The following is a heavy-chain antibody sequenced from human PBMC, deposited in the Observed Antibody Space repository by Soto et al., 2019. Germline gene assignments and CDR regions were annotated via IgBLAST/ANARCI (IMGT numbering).Heavy chain of an antibody. Sequence: GASVKVSCKASGYTFTSYDINWVRQATGQGLEWMGWMNPNSGNTGYAQKFQGRVTMTRNTSISTAYMELSSLRSEDTAVYYCARYDFWSGYYVYYGMDVCGQGTPVTVSS. D-gene: IGHD3-3*01. CDR3: ARYDFWSGYYVYYGMDV. CDR1: GYTFTSYD. CDR2: MNPNSGNT. V-gene: IGHV1-8*01. J-gene: IGHJ6*02.